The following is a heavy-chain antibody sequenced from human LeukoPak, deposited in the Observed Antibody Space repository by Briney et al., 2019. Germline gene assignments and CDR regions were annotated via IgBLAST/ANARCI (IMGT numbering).Heavy chain of an antibody. CDR1: GFTLRSYS. V-gene: IGHV3-21*06. CDR3: AGYKWYDP. CDR2: NRSNYFK. Sequence: GGSQRLSCVASGFTLRSYSILWVHQAAGKGLEWVSSNRSNYFKYYADALNGRFTTPRENPMNSLYLQMNSRRAECTAVYYCAGYKWYDPCGEGTLVTVSS. J-gene: IGHJ5*02.